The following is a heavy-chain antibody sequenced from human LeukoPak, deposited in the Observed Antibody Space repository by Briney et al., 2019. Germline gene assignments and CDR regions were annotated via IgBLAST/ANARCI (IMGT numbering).Heavy chain of an antibody. CDR1: GGSISSYY. J-gene: IGHJ5*02. Sequence: SETLSLTCTVSGGSISSYYWSWIRQPPGNGLEWIGYIYYSGSTNYNPSLKSRVTISVDTSKNQFSLKLSSVTAADTAVYYCARHTTYYYDSSGYENWFDPWGQGTLVTVSS. CDR3: ARHTTYYYDSSGYENWFDP. CDR2: IYYSGST. V-gene: IGHV4-59*08. D-gene: IGHD3-22*01.